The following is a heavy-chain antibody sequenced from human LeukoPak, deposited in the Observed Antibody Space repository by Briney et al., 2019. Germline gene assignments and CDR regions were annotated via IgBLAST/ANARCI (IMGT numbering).Heavy chain of an antibody. V-gene: IGHV3-43*02. CDR1: GFSFDDNA. CDR2: ISGDGATT. CDR3: ARANGSESDWYFDL. Sequence: GGSLRLSCAASGFSFDDNAMYWVRHAPGKGLGWVSLISGDGATTYYADSVKGRFNISRDNSKSSLYLQMNSLRAEDTAVYYCARANGSESDWYFDLWGRGTQVTVSS. D-gene: IGHD3-10*01. J-gene: IGHJ2*01.